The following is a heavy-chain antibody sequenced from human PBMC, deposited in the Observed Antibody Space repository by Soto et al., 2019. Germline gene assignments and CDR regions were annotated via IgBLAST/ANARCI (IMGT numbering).Heavy chain of an antibody. CDR3: AKALATIYYDY. V-gene: IGHV3-23*01. D-gene: IGHD5-12*01. Sequence: GGALRLSCAPSGFTFSSYAMSWVRQAPGKGLERVTDISGSEGSTYYADSEQDRITISRDKSKNTPHLQMNRPRDQDTAVYYCAKALATIYYDYWGQRTLDTV. CDR1: GFTFSSYA. J-gene: IGHJ4*02. CDR2: ISGSEGST.